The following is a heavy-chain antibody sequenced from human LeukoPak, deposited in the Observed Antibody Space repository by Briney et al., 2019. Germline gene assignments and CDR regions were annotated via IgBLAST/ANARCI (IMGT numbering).Heavy chain of an antibody. CDR1: GGTFSSYA. V-gene: IGHV1-69*13. CDR3: ARGEVGYCRSTSCYPRGFDY. CDR2: IIPIFGTA. D-gene: IGHD2-2*01. J-gene: IGHJ4*02. Sequence: SVKVSCKASGGTFSSYAISWVRQAPGQGLEWMGGIIPIFGTANYAQKFQGRVTITADESTSTAYMELSSLRSEDTAVYYCARGEVGYCRSTSCYPRGFDYWGQGTLVTVSS.